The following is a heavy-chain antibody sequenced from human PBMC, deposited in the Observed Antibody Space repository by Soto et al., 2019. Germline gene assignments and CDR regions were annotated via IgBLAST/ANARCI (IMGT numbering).Heavy chain of an antibody. CDR2: IYYSGST. D-gene: IGHD2-2*01. V-gene: IGHV4-59*12. J-gene: IGHJ4*02. CDR3: ASTTAAMHLNY. Sequence: SETLSLTCTVSGGSISSYYWSWIRQPPGKGLEWIGYIYYSGSTNYNPSLKSRVTISVDTSKNQFSLKLNSVTAADTAVYYCASTTAAMHLNYWSQGTLVTVSS. CDR1: GGSISSYY.